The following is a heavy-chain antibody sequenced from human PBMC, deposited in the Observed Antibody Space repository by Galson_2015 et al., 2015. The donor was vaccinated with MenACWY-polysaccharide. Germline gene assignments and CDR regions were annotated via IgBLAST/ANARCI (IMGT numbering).Heavy chain of an antibody. CDR3: SRALEE. CDR2: INQDGSEK. CDR1: GFTFSSRW. V-gene: IGHV3-7*04. J-gene: IGHJ4*02. Sequence: SLRLSCAASGFTFSSRWMDWVHQAPGKGLEWVANINQDGSEKYYVDSVKGRFTVSRDNAKNSVFLQMNSLRVEDTAVYYCSRALEEWGQGTPVTVSS.